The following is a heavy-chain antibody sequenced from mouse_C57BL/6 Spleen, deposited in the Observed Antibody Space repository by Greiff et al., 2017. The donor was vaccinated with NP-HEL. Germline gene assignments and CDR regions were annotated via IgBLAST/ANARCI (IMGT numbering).Heavy chain of an antibody. Sequence: DVQLVESGGGLVKPGGSLKLSCAASGFTFSSYAMSWVRQTPEKRLEWVATISDGGSYTYYPDNVKGRFTISRDNAKNNLYLQMSHLKSEDTAMYYCAKGDSNWDFDYWGQGTTLTVSS. CDR1: GFTFSSYA. V-gene: IGHV5-4*01. J-gene: IGHJ2*01. D-gene: IGHD4-1*01. CDR3: AKGDSNWDFDY. CDR2: ISDGGSYT.